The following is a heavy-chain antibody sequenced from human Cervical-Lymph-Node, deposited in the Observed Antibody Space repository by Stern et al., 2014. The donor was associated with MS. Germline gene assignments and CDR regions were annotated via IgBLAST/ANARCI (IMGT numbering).Heavy chain of an antibody. CDR3: AREVAGHRLGMMDV. CDR2: INPSGGST. D-gene: IGHD6-19*01. J-gene: IGHJ6*02. V-gene: IGHV1-46*01. CDR1: GYTFTRYY. Sequence: QVQLVQSRAEVKKPGASVKVSCKASGYTFTRYYIHWVRQAPGQGLEWMGIINPSGGSTSHAQKFQGRVTMTRDTSTSTVYMELSSLRSEDTAVYYCAREVAGHRLGMMDVWGQGTTVTVSS.